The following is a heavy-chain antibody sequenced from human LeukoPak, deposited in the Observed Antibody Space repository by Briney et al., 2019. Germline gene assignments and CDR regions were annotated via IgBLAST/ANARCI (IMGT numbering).Heavy chain of an antibody. CDR3: AREGDSRYCSGGSCYRSDNWFDP. V-gene: IGHV1-69*04. D-gene: IGHD2-15*01. Sequence: VASVKVSFKASGGTFSSYAISWVRQAPGQGLEWMGRIIPILGIANYAQKFQGRVTITADKSTSTAYMELSSLRSEDTAVYYCAREGDSRYCSGGSCYRSDNWFDPWGQGTLVTVSS. CDR1: GGTFSSYA. CDR2: IIPILGIA. J-gene: IGHJ5*02.